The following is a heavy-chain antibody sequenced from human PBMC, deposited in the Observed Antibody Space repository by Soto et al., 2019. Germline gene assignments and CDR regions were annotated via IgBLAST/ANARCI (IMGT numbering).Heavy chain of an antibody. D-gene: IGHD3-3*01. CDR2: IIPILGIA. CDR3: ARDGDLSWFDP. V-gene: IGHV1-69*04. CDR1: GGTFSSYT. J-gene: IGHJ5*02. Sequence: SVKVSCKASGGTFSSYTISWVRQAPGQGLEWMGRIIPILGIANYAQKFQGRVTITADKSTSTAYMELRSLRSDDTAVYYCARDGDLSWFDPWGQGTLVTVSS.